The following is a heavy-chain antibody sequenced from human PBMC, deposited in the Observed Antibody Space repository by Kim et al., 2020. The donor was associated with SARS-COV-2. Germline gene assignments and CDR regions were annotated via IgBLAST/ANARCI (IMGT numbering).Heavy chain of an antibody. CDR3: ARLSSGTHYYYGMDV. J-gene: IGHJ6*02. D-gene: IGHD1-1*01. V-gene: IGHV5-10-1*01. Sequence: PSFQGHVTISADKSISTAYLQWSSLKASDTAMYYCARLSSGTHYYYGMDVWGQGTTVTVSS.